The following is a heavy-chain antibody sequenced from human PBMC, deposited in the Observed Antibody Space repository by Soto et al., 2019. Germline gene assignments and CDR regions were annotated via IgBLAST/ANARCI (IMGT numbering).Heavy chain of an antibody. CDR2: INHSGST. J-gene: IGHJ6*03. V-gene: IGHV4-34*01. Sequence: SETLSLTCAVYGGSFSGYYWSWIRQPPGKGLEWIGEINHSGSTNYNPSLKSRVTISVDTSKNQFSLKLSSVTAADTAVYYCARHLMGYSYGYYYYYCMDVWGKGTTVTVSS. D-gene: IGHD5-18*01. CDR3: ARHLMGYSYGYYYYYCMDV. CDR1: GGSFSGYY.